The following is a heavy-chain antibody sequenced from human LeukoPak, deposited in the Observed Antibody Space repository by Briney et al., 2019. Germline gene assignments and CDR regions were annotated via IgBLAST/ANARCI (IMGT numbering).Heavy chain of an antibody. CDR2: ISSSSSAI. V-gene: IGHV3-48*01. Sequence: QSGGSLRLSCAASGFTFSSYVMHWVRQAPGKGLEWVSYISSSSSAIYYADSVRGRFTISRDNAKNSLYLQMNSLRAEDTAVYYCARALRVVPEAFDIWGQGTMVTVSS. CDR3: ARALRVVPEAFDI. D-gene: IGHD2-15*01. CDR1: GFTFSSYV. J-gene: IGHJ3*02.